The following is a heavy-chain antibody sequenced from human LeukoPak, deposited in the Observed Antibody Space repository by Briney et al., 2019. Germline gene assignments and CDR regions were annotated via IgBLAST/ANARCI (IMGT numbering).Heavy chain of an antibody. CDR3: ARADYSSTWSHDYYYMDV. V-gene: IGHV4-38-2*02. CDR2: IYHSGST. J-gene: IGHJ6*03. Sequence: SEALSLTCTVAGYSISSGNYWGWIRQPPGKGLEWFGSIYHSGSTYYKPSLKSRVTISVDTSKNQFSLKLSSVTAADTAVYYCARADYSSTWSHDYYYMDVWGKGTTVTVSS. CDR1: GYSISSGNY. D-gene: IGHD6-13*01.